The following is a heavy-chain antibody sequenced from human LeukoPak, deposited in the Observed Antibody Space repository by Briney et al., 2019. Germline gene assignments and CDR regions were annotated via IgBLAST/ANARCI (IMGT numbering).Heavy chain of an antibody. CDR3: AKDLVEDYDSSGYYYGDAFDI. J-gene: IGHJ3*02. V-gene: IGHV3-23*01. D-gene: IGHD3-22*01. Sequence: PGGSLRLSCAASGFTFSSYGMSWVRQAPGKGLEWVSAISGSGGSTYYADSVKGRFTISRDNSKNTLYLQMNSLRAEDTAVYYCAKDLVEDYDSSGYYYGDAFDIWGQGTMVTVSS. CDR2: ISGSGGST. CDR1: GFTFSSYG.